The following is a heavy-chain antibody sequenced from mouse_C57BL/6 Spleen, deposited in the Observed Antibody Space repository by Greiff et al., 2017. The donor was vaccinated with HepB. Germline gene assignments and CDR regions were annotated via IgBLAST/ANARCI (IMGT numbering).Heavy chain of an antibody. CDR2: IYPSTGDT. CDR1: GYSFTGYY. Sequence: VQLQQSGPELVKPGASVKISCKASGYSFTGYYMNWVKQSPEKSLEWIGEIYPSTGDTTYNQKFKAKATFTVDTSSSTAYMHLKSLTSEDSAVYYCARSPHYDGSPMDYWGQGTSVTVSS. V-gene: IGHV1-42*01. D-gene: IGHD1-1*01. CDR3: ARSPHYDGSPMDY. J-gene: IGHJ4*01.